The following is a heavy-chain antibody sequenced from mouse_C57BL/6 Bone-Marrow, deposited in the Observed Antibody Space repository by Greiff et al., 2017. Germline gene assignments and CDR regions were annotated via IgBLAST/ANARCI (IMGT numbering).Heavy chain of an antibody. D-gene: IGHD2-2*01. CDR1: GFTFSSYG. CDR3: GRRAMVTTPYYFDY. Sequence: EVQGVESGGDLVKPGGSLKLSCAASGFTFSSYGMSWVRQTPDKRLEWVATISSGGSYTYYPDSVKGRFTISRDNAKNTLYLQMSSLKSEDTAMYYCGRRAMVTTPYYFDYWGKGTTLTVSS. J-gene: IGHJ2*01. CDR2: ISSGGSYT. V-gene: IGHV5-6*01.